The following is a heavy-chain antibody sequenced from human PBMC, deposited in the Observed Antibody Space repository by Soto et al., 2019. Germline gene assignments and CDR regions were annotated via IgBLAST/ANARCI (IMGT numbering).Heavy chain of an antibody. Sequence: GSLRLSCAASGFTVSSKYMTLVRQAPGKGLEWVSLIQSGGTTYYADSVKGRFTISRDTSENTLHLQMDSLRVEDTAVYYCARDDVLCDGGRCYGIPLDVRGKGTTVTVSS. V-gene: IGHV3-66*01. CDR1: GFTVSSKY. CDR3: ARDDVLCDGGRCYGIPLDV. D-gene: IGHD2-15*01. CDR2: IQSGGTT. J-gene: IGHJ6*04.